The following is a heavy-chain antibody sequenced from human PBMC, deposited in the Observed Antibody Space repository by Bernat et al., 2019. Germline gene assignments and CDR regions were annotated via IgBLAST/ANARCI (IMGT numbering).Heavy chain of an antibody. CDR1: GFTFSSYS. V-gene: IGHV3-21*04. CDR3: AKESAAASRSVDY. J-gene: IGHJ4*02. CDR2: ISSSSSYI. Sequence: EVQLVESGGGLVKPGGSLRLSCAASGFTFSSYSMNWVRQAPGKGLEWVSSISSSSSYIYYADSVKGRFTISRDNAKNSLYLQMNSLRAEDTAVYYCAKESAAASRSVDYWGQGTLVTVSS. D-gene: IGHD6-13*01.